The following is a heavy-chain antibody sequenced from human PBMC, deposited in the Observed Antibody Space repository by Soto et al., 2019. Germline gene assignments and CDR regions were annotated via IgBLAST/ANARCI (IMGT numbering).Heavy chain of an antibody. V-gene: IGHV4-4*07. Sequence: SETLSLTCTVSGGSISRYYWIWDRRLAGKGLEWIGRIYISGSTNYNPSLESRVTMSVDTSKNQFSLRLSSVTAADTAVYYCASALLDYGDYYFDYWGQGTLVTVSS. J-gene: IGHJ4*02. CDR3: ASALLDYGDYYFDY. CDR1: GGSISRYY. D-gene: IGHD4-17*01. CDR2: IYISGST.